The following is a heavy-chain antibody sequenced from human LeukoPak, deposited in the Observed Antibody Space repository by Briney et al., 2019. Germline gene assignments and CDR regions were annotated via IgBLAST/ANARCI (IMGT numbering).Heavy chain of an antibody. CDR3: ARLGYCTNGVCYPPDY. CDR2: IYPGDSDT. Sequence: GESLKISCKGSGYSFTSYWIGWVRQMPGKGLEWMGIIYPGDSDTRYSPSFQGQVTISADKSISTAYLQWSSLKASDTAMYHCARLGYCTNGVCYPPDYWGQGTLVTVSS. V-gene: IGHV5-51*01. J-gene: IGHJ4*02. D-gene: IGHD2-8*01. CDR1: GYSFTSYW.